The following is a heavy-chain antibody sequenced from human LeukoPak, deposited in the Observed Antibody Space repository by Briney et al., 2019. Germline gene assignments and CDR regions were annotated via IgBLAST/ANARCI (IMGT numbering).Heavy chain of an antibody. CDR2: IDQRGGDK. Sequence: GGSLRLSCAASRFIFRNFWMSWVRQAPGKGLEWVATIDQRGGDKFSVDSVKGRFIISRDNAKNSVYLQMNFLTVEDTAVYYCARSSLGWFDPWGQGTLVTVSS. V-gene: IGHV3-7*01. CDR1: RFIFRNFW. D-gene: IGHD7-27*01. J-gene: IGHJ5*02. CDR3: ARSSLGWFDP.